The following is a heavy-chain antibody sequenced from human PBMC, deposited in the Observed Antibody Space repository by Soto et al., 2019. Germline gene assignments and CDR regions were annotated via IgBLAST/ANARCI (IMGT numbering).Heavy chain of an antibody. CDR2: INPNSGVT. CDR3: ASAGFTSFEFATNS. V-gene: IGHV1-2*02. D-gene: IGHD3-9*01. CDR1: RYTFTEYY. J-gene: IGHJ5*01. Sequence: ASVKVSCKASRYTFTEYYMHWVRQSPGQGLEWMGWINPNSGVTKFPQKFQGRVIMTRDTSISTVYMELSRRTSDERAVYYCASAGFTSFEFATNSRRQGPLVTTSS.